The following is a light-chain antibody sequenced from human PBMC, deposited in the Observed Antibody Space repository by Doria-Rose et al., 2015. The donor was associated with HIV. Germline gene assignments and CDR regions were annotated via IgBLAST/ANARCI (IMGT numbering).Light chain of an antibody. V-gene: IGKV3-20*01. CDR1: QSFSSTY. J-gene: IGKJ1*01. Sequence: EIALTQSPGTLSLSPGERATLSCRASQSFSSTYLAWYQQKPGQAPSLFIYDGSTRATGIPDRFSASGSGTDFTLTINRLEPEDFALYYCHQYGTSWTFGQGTKVEI. CDR3: HQYGTSWT. CDR2: DGS.